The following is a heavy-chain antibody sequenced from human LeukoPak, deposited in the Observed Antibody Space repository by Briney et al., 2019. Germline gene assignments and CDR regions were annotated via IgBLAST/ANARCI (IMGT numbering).Heavy chain of an antibody. CDR2: ISYDGSNK. CDR1: GFTFSSYA. D-gene: IGHD3-9*01. J-gene: IGHJ4*02. V-gene: IGHV3-30-3*01. CDR3: ARGVDDIFPFDY. Sequence: GGSLRLSCAASGFTFSSYAMHWVRQAPGKGLEWVAVISYDGSNKYYADSVKGRFTISRDNSKNTLYLQMNSLRAEDTAVYYCARGVDDIFPFDYWGQGTLVTVTS.